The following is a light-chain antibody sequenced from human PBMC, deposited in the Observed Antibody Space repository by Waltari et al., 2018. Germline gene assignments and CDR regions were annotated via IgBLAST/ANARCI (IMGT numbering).Light chain of an antibody. J-gene: IGKJ1*01. CDR2: AAS. CDR1: QSVSKY. CDR3: QNHERLPAT. V-gene: IGKV3-20*01. Sequence: EVVLTPSPGTLSLSPGERATLSCRASQSVSKYLAWYQQRPGQAPRLLIYAASTRATGVSDRFSGSGFGTDFSLTISRLEPEDFAVYFCQNHERLPATFGQGTKVEIK.